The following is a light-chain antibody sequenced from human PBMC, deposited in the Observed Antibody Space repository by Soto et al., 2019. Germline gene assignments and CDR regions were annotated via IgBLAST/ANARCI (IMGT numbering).Light chain of an antibody. V-gene: IGLV2-23*01. CDR1: SSDVGSRNL. CDR2: EAS. Sequence: QSALTQPASVSGSPGQSITISCTGTSSDVGSRNLVSWYQQYPGKAPKLIILEASKRPSGVSNRFSASKSGSTASLTISGLQAEDEADYYCCSHAGSSTYVFGTGTKVTVL. CDR3: CSHAGSSTYV. J-gene: IGLJ1*01.